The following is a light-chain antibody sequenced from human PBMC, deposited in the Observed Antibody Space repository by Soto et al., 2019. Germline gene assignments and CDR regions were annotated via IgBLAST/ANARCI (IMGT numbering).Light chain of an antibody. CDR1: NSNIGSKY. CDR2: RNN. V-gene: IGLV1-47*01. J-gene: IGLJ2*01. Sequence: QSVLTQPPSASGTPGQRFSISCSGSNSNIGSKYVYWYQQLPGTAPKLLMYRNNQRPSGVPDRFSGSKSGTSASLAISGLRSEDEADYYCAAWDNNLGGPAFGGGTKLTVL. CDR3: AAWDNNLGGPA.